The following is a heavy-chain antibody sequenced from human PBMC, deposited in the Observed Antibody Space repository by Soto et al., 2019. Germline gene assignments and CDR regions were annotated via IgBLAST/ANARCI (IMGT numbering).Heavy chain of an antibody. CDR3: ARLGTFRRTYFDY. J-gene: IGHJ4*02. CDR2: IYYSGST. CDR1: GGSISSYY. Sequence: SETLSLTCTVSGGSISSYYWSWIRQPPGKGLEWIGYIYYSGSTYYNPSLKSRVTISVDTSKNQFSLKLSSVTAADTAVYYCARLGTFRRTYFDYWGQGTLVTVSS. V-gene: IGHV4-59*04.